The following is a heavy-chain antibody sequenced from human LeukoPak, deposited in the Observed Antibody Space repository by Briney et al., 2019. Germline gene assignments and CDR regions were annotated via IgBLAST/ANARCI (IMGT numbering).Heavy chain of an antibody. V-gene: IGHV3-33*01. D-gene: IGHD1-26*01. J-gene: IGHJ3*02. CDR2: IWYDGDNK. CDR3: ARLGVGATREAFDI. Sequence: GGSLRLSCAASGFTFSSYGMHWVRQAPGKGLEWVAVIWYDGDNKYYADSVKGRFTISRDNAKNSLYLQMNSLRAEDTALYYCARLGVGATREAFDIWGQGTMVTVSS. CDR1: GFTFSSYG.